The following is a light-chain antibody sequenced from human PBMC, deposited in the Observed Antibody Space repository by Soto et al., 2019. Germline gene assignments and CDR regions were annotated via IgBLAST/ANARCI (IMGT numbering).Light chain of an antibody. Sequence: DIQMTQSPSSVSASVGDRVTISCRASQDISNWLAWYQQKPGEAPKFLIYAASNLQSGVPSKFSVSGSGTDFTLTIRSLQPEDFAVYYCKQARRFPITFGQGTRLEIK. V-gene: IGKV1-12*01. CDR3: KQARRFPIT. CDR2: AAS. CDR1: QDISNW. J-gene: IGKJ5*01.